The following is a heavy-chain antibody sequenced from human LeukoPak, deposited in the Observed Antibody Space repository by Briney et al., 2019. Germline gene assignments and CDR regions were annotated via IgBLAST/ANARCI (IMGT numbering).Heavy chain of an antibody. Sequence: SETLSLTCTVSGGSINSYYWSWIRPPPGKGLEWIGYIYYSGSTNYNPSLKSRVTISVDTSKNQFSLKLSSVTAADTAVYFCARGVADYGDSYYFDYWGQGTLVAVSS. CDR1: GGSINSYY. V-gene: IGHV4-59*01. CDR2: IYYSGST. CDR3: ARGVADYGDSYYFDY. D-gene: IGHD4-17*01. J-gene: IGHJ4*02.